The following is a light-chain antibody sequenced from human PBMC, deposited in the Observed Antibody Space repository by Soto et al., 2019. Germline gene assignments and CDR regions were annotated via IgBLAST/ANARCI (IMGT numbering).Light chain of an antibody. V-gene: IGKV1-33*01. CDR1: QDISKD. Sequence: DIQMTQSASSLPASVGDTVTISSHARQDISKDLNWFQQKPGKAPKLLIYDVFNLETGVPSRFSGRGSGTDFTLIISNLQPEDFATYYCLQYYKLPLTFGGGTKVDI. CDR2: DVF. CDR3: LQYYKLPLT. J-gene: IGKJ4*01.